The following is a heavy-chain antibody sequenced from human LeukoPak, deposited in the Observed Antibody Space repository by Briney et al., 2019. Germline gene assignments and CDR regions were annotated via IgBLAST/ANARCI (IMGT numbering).Heavy chain of an antibody. Sequence: PGGSLRLSCAASGFTFSSYAMHWVRQAPGKGLEWVAVISYDGSNKYYADSVKGRFTISRDNSKNTLYLQMNSLRAEDTAVYYCARDPTPSGIAAAGTLDYWGQGTLVTVSS. D-gene: IGHD6-13*01. CDR1: GFTFSSYA. J-gene: IGHJ4*02. CDR3: ARDPTPSGIAAAGTLDY. CDR2: ISYDGSNK. V-gene: IGHV3-30-3*01.